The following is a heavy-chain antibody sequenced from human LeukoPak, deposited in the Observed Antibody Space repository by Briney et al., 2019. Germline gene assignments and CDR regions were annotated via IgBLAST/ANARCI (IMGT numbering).Heavy chain of an antibody. CDR1: GGSISSSNW. J-gene: IGHJ4*02. Sequence: SETLSLTCAVSGGSISSSNWWSWVHQPPGKGLEWIGEIYHSGSTNYNPSLKSRVTISVDKSKNQFSLKLSSVTAADTAVYYCARAIQLWPTYYFDYWGQGTLVTVSS. D-gene: IGHD5-18*01. CDR2: IYHSGST. CDR3: ARAIQLWPTYYFDY. V-gene: IGHV4-4*02.